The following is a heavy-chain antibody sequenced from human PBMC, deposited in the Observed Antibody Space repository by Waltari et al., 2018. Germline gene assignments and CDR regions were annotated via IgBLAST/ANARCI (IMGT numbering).Heavy chain of an antibody. J-gene: IGHJ4*02. CDR1: GFSFSIYP. D-gene: IGHD3-3*02. CDR2: ISVNSEYI. V-gene: IGHV3-21*02. CDR3: ASLASI. Sequence: EVQLVESGGGLVKPGGSLRHSCAAPGFSFSIYPMSWFRQAPGKGLEWVAFISVNSEYIFYADSVRGRFTISRDNAKNSLYLQMNSLTAEDTAVYYCASLASIWGQGTLVTVSS.